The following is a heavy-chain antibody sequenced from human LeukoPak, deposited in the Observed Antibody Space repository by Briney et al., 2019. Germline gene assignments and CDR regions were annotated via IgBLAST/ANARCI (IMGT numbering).Heavy chain of an antibody. J-gene: IGHJ5*02. Sequence: SETLSLACTVPLGSIRSSNYYKGWIRQPPGKGLEWIGSIYYTGSTNSNPSLKSRPTMSVDTSKNQFSLKLTSLTAADTAVYYCAVGSSWYNWYDPWGQGTLVTVSS. D-gene: IGHD6-13*01. CDR2: IYYTGST. V-gene: IGHV4-39*01. CDR3: AVGSSWYNWYDP. CDR1: LGSIRSSNYY.